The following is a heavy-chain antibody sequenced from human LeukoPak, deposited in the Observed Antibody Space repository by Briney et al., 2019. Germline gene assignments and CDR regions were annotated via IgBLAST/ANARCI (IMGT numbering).Heavy chain of an antibody. D-gene: IGHD2-2*01. CDR3: ARGGRDSIVVVPGTFDY. V-gene: IGHV1-69*06. CDR2: IIPIFGTA. J-gene: IGHJ4*02. CDR1: GGTFSSYA. Sequence: SVKVSCKASGGTFSSYAISWVRQAPGQGLEWMGGIIPIFGTANYAQKFQGRVTITADKSTSTAYMELSSLRSEDTAVYYCARGGRDSIVVVPGTFDYWGQGTLVTVSS.